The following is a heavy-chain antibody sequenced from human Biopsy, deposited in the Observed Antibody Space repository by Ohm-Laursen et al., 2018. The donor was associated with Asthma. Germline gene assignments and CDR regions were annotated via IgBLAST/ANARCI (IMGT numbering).Heavy chain of an antibody. CDR3: ATYSTGWSGVEF. V-gene: IGHV4-61*08. CDR1: GGSISSGGYY. J-gene: IGHJ4*02. D-gene: IGHD6-19*01. Sequence: SETLSLTCTVSGGSISSGGYYWSWIRQHPGKGLEWIGYIFYGGNSYYSSSLKSRVSISVDPSKKQFSLTLDSVTAADTAVYYCATYSTGWSGVEFWGQGTRVTVSS. CDR2: IFYGGNS.